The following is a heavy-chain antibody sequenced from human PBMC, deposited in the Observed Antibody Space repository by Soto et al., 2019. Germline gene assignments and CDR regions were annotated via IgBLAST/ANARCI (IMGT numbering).Heavy chain of an antibody. D-gene: IGHD2-2*01. V-gene: IGHV3-11*01. CDR3: ARVPCTSHCYEFDY. CDR1: GFTFSDYY. J-gene: IGHJ4*02. CDR2: ISSSGATI. Sequence: GGSLRLSCAASGFTFSDYYMSWIRQAPGKGLEWVSYISSSGATIYYGDSMRGRFTISRDNDKNSLYLQMNSLRAEDTAVYYCARVPCTSHCYEFDYWGQGTLVTVSS.